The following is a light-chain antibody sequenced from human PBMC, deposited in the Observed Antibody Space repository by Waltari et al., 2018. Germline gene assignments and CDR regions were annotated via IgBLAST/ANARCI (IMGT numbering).Light chain of an antibody. CDR2: AAS. CDR3: QQSHSPPFT. CDR1: QSVTTS. Sequence: DIQMTQSPASLAASLGDRVTITCRPSQSVTTSLNWYQQKSGEPPKLLISAASSFQSGVPSRVSGSGSGTDFTLTITHLQPEDVATYFCQQSHSPPFTFGPGTKV. J-gene: IGKJ3*01. V-gene: IGKV1-39*01.